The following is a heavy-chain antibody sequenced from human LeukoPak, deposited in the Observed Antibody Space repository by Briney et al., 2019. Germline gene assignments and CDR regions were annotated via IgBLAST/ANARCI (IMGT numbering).Heavy chain of an antibody. CDR1: GFTFSTYS. CDR2: ISSSSSYI. J-gene: IGHJ4*02. CDR3: ASEVVVATTLDY. D-gene: IGHD2-15*01. Sequence: GGSLRLSCAASGFTFSTYSMNWVRQAPGMGLEWVSSISSSSSYIYYADSVKGRFTISRDNAKNSLYLQMNSLRAVDTAVYYCASEVVVATTLDYWGQGTLVTVSS. V-gene: IGHV3-21*01.